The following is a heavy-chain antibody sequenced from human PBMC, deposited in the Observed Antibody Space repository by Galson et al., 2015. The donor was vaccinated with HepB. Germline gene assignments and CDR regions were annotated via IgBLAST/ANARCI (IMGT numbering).Heavy chain of an antibody. Sequence: SLRLSCAASGFTFDDYAMHWVRQAPGKGLEWVSGISWNSGNIGYADSVKGRFTISRDNAKNSLYLQINSLRAEDTALYYCAKYMVLYSSGCLLSWGQGTLVTVSS. CDR3: AKYMVLYSSGCLLS. V-gene: IGHV3-9*01. J-gene: IGHJ5*02. D-gene: IGHD6-19*01. CDR2: ISWNSGNI. CDR1: GFTFDDYA.